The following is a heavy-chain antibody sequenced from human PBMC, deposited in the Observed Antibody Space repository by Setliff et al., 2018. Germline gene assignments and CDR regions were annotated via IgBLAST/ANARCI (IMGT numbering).Heavy chain of an antibody. Sequence: SETLSLTCSVAGGSMTDFFWHWFRRPPGKGLEWIGYIYTKGGTNYSPSLKSRVTISVDTSQNQFSLKLSSVTAADTAAYYCASHPRVTIFGVVAFDYWGQGILVTVS. D-gene: IGHD3-3*01. CDR2: IYTKGGT. CDR1: GGSMTDFF. V-gene: IGHV4-4*08. CDR3: ASHPRVTIFGVVAFDY. J-gene: IGHJ4*02.